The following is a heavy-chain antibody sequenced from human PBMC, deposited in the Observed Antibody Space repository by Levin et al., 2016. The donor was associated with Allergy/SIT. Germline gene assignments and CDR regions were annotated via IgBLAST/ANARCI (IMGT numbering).Heavy chain of an antibody. CDR1: GGSFSGYY. J-gene: IGHJ3*02. CDR3: ARVHRYPYGDAFDI. V-gene: IGHV4-34*01. CDR2: INHSGST. D-gene: IGHD4-17*01. Sequence: SETLSLTCAVYGGSFSGYYWSWIRQPPGKGLEWIGEINHSGSTNYNPSLKSRVTISVDTSKNQFSLKLSSVTAADTAVYYCARVHRYPYGDAFDIWGQGTMVTVSS.